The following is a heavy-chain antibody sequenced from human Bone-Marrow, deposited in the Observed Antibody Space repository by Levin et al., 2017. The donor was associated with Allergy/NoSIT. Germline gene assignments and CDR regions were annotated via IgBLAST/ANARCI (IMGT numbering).Heavy chain of an antibody. D-gene: IGHD3-10*01. CDR2: IWYDGSKK. CDR3: ARGDYYNTSGSYYIGLDY. V-gene: IGHV3-33*01. J-gene: IGHJ4*02. CDR1: GFSFSNYG. Sequence: GGSLRLSCAASGFSFSNYGMHWVRQAPGKGLEWMAVIWYDGSKKFYGDSVKGRFTISRDNSKNTGSLQMNGLRVEDTAIYYCARGDYYNTSGSYYIGLDYWGQGTLVTVSS.